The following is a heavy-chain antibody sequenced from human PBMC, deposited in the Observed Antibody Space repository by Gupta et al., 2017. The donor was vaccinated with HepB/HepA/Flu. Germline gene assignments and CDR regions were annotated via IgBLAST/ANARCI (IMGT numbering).Heavy chain of an antibody. J-gene: IGHJ5*02. V-gene: IGHV4-39*01. CDR1: GGSISSGTYY. D-gene: IGHD1-26*01. Sequence: QLQLQESGPGRAKPSETLSLTCTVSGGSISSGTYYWGWIRQPPGKGLEWIGSVFYTGSMYSNPSLRSRVTISIETSKNQFSLKLTSVTAADTAVYYCARHHFPYSWTQTAWFDPWGQGTLVTVSS. CDR3: ARHHFPYSWTQTAWFDP. CDR2: VFYTGSM.